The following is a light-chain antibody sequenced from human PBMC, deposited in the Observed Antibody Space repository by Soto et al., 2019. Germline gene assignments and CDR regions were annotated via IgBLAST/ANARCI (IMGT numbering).Light chain of an antibody. CDR2: AAS. Sequence: AIQMTQSPSSLSASVGDRFTITCRSGKGIGNDLAWFEHRPGKSPKLLIYAASGLQSGVPSRFSGSGSGTDFTLTISSLQPEDFATYYCPQAFNXPWTCGTGTKV. CDR3: PQAFNXPWT. V-gene: IGKV1-6*01. J-gene: IGKJ1*01. CDR1: KGIGND.